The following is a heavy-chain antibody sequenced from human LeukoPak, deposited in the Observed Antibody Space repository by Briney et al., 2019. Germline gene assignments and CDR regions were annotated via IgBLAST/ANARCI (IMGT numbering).Heavy chain of an antibody. J-gene: IGHJ4*02. Sequence: GGSLRLSCAASGFTFSDYYMSWIRQAPGKGLECVANIKQDGSEKYYVDSVKGRFTISRDNTENSLYLQMNSLTAEDTAVYYCARGSYGYLFHDYWGQGTLVTVSS. V-gene: IGHV3-7*04. CDR3: ARGSYGYLFHDY. CDR1: GFTFSDYY. CDR2: IKQDGSEK. D-gene: IGHD5-18*01.